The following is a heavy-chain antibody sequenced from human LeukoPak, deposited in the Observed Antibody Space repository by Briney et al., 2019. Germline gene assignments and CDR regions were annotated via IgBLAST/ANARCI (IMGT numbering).Heavy chain of an antibody. J-gene: IGHJ4*02. D-gene: IGHD1-7*01. CDR2: IRYDGSNK. V-gene: IGHV3-30*02. CDR3: AKDNPTEAGTTGPFDY. Sequence: GGSLRLSCAASGFTFSSYGMHWVRQAPGKGLEWVAFIRYDGSNKYYADSVKGRFTISRDNSKNTLYLQMNSLRAEDTAVYYCAKDNPTEAGTTGPFDYWGQGTLVTVSS. CDR1: GFTFSSYG.